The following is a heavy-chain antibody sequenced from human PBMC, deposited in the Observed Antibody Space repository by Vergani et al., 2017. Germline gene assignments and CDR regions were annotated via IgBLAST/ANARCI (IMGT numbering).Heavy chain of an antibody. CDR3: ARHLTAYGDLDAFDI. D-gene: IGHD4-17*01. V-gene: IGHV4-61*02. CDR1: GGSISSSSYY. Sequence: QLQLQESGPGLVKPSETLSLTCTVSGGSISSSSYYWSWLRQPAGKGLELIGRIYTSGSTNYNPSLKSRVTMSVDTSKNQFSLKLSSVTAADTAVYYCARHLTAYGDLDAFDIWGQGTMVTVSS. J-gene: IGHJ3*02. CDR2: IYTSGST.